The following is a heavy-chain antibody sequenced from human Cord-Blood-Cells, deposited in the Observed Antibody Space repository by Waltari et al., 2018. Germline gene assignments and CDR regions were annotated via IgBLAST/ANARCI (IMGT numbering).Heavy chain of an antibody. V-gene: IGHV4-59*08. CDR1: GGSISSYY. CDR2: IYYSGRT. CDR3: ARNADYYGSGSYYPYYFDY. Sequence: QVQLQESGPGLVKPSETLSLTCTVSGGSISSYYCSWIRQPPGKGLEWIGYIYYSGRTNYNPYLKRRVNRSVDTSKNQFSLKLSSVTAADTAVYYCARNADYYGSGSYYPYYFDYWGQETLVTVSS. D-gene: IGHD3-10*01. J-gene: IGHJ4*02.